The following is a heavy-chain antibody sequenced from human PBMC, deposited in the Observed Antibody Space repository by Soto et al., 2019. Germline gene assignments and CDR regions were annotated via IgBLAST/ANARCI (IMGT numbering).Heavy chain of an antibody. CDR1: GFTVSSNY. Sequence: PGGSLRLSCAASGFTVSSNYMSWVRQAPGKGLEWVSVIYSGGYTYYADSVKGRFTISRDNAKNSLYLQMNSLRDEDTAVYYCARESAALNWFDPWGQGTLVTVSS. CDR3: ARESAALNWFDP. CDR2: IYSGGYT. J-gene: IGHJ5*02. V-gene: IGHV3-66*01. D-gene: IGHD2-2*01.